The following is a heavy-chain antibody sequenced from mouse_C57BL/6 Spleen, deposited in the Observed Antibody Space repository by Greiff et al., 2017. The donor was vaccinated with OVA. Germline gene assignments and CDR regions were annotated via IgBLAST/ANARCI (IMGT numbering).Heavy chain of an antibody. CDR3: ARHYSNSWFAY. Sequence: VQLQQPGAELVKPGASVKLSCKASGYTFTSYWMQWVKQRPGQGLEWIGEIDPSDSYTNYNQKFKGKATLTVDTSSSTAYMQLSSLTSEDSAVYYCARHYSNSWFAYWGQGTLVTVSA. CDR1: GYTFTSYW. CDR2: IDPSDSYT. D-gene: IGHD2-5*01. J-gene: IGHJ3*01. V-gene: IGHV1-50*01.